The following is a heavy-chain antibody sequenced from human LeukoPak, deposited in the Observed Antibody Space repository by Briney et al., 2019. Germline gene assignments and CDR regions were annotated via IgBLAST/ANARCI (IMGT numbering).Heavy chain of an antibody. D-gene: IGHD7-27*01. CDR2: ISSSSSYI. CDR3: ARDLGYYYYMDV. V-gene: IGHV3-21*01. Sequence: GGSLRLSCAASGFTFSSYSMKWVRQAPGKGLEWVSSISSSSSYIYYADSVKGRFTISRDNVMNSLYLQMNSLRAEDTAVYYCARDLGYYYYMDVWGKGTTVTVSS. J-gene: IGHJ6*03. CDR1: GFTFSSYS.